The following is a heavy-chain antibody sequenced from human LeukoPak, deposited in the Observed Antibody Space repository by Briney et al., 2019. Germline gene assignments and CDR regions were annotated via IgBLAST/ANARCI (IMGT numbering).Heavy chain of an antibody. Sequence: SQTLSLTCTVSGGSISSGDYYWSWIRQPPGKGLEWIGYIYYSGSTYYNPSLKSRVTISVDTSKNQFSLKLSSLTAADTAVYYCARYSIYYDSRGPDAFDIWGQGTMVTVSS. CDR1: GGSISSGDYY. CDR3: ARYSIYYDSRGPDAFDI. D-gene: IGHD3-22*01. J-gene: IGHJ3*02. CDR2: IYYSGST. V-gene: IGHV4-30-4*01.